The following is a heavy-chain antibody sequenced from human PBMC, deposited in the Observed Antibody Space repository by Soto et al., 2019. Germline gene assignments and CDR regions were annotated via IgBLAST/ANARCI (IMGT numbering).Heavy chain of an antibody. V-gene: IGHV3-74*01. CDR1: GFTFSSYW. D-gene: IGHD3-10*01. CDR2: IKSDGSGT. CDR3: ARGDGDYYGGKGYLGRH. J-gene: IGHJ4*02. Sequence: EVQLVESGGGLVQPGGSLTLSCAASGFTFSSYWMHWVRQAPGKGLVWVARIKSDGSGTIYADSVKGRLTISRDNARKTLYLQMNSLRAEDTAVYFCARGDGDYYGGKGYLGRHGGQGTLVTVSS.